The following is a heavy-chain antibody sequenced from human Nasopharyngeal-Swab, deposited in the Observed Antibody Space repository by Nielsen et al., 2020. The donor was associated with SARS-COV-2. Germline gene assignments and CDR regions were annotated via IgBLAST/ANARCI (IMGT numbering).Heavy chain of an antibody. J-gene: IGHJ5*02. V-gene: IGHV3-23*01. CDR3: AKSTTGNWFDP. CDR1: GFTFSSYA. CDR2: ISGSGGST. D-gene: IGHD1-14*01. Sequence: GESLKISCAASGFTFSSYAMSWVRQAPGKGLEWVSAISGSGGSTYYADSVKGRFTISRDNSKNTPYLQMNSLRAEDTAVYYCAKSTTGNWFDPWGQGTLVTVSS.